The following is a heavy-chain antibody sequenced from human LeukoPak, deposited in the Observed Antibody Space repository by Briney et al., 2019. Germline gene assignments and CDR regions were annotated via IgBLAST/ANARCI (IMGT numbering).Heavy chain of an antibody. D-gene: IGHD3-10*01. Sequence: ASVKVSCKASGYSFTAFYIHWVRQAPGQGLEWMGWIHPRSGETNYAYKFKGRVTMTRATSISTAYMDLGSLGPDDTAVYYCARDGEYGTGSYYRGCFDYWGQGTLVTVSS. CDR3: ARDGEYGTGSYYRGCFDY. V-gene: IGHV1-2*02. CDR2: IHPRSGET. J-gene: IGHJ4*02. CDR1: GYSFTAFY.